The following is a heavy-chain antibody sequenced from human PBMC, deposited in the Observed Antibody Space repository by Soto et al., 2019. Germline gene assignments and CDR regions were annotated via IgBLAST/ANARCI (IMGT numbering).Heavy chain of an antibody. CDR1: GGPFSGYY. Sequence: PSETLSLTCAVYGGPFSGYYWNWIRQPPGKGLEWIGEINHSGSTNYNPSLKSRVTISVDTSKNQFSLKLSSVTAADTAVYYCARGYGRYFDYWGQGTLVNVSS. V-gene: IGHV4-34*01. D-gene: IGHD3-10*01. J-gene: IGHJ4*02. CDR3: ARGYGRYFDY. CDR2: INHSGST.